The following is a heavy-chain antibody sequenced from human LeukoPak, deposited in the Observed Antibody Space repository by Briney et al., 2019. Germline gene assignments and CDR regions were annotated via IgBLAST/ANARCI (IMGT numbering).Heavy chain of an antibody. CDR2: INHSGST. CDR3: ARDYRVGYYYYYGMDV. Sequence: PSETLSLTCTVSGGSISSYYWSWIRQPPGKGLEWIGEINHSGSTNYNPSLKSRVTISVDTSKNQFSLKLSSVTAADTAVYYCARDYRVGYYYYYGMDVWGQGTTVTVSS. V-gene: IGHV4-34*01. CDR1: GGSISSYY. D-gene: IGHD1-26*01. J-gene: IGHJ6*02.